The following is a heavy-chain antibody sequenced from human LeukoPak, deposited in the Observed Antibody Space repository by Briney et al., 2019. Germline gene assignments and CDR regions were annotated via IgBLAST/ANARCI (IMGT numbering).Heavy chain of an antibody. CDR1: GFTFSSYG. D-gene: IGHD1-26*01. Sequence: GGSLRLSCAASGFTFSSYGMHWVRQAPGKGLEWVAVLWYDGSNKYYADSVKGRFTISRDNSKNTLYLQMNSLRAEDTAVYYCARDRSGSYPGYYFDYWGQGTLVTVSS. J-gene: IGHJ4*02. CDR3: ARDRSGSYPGYYFDY. CDR2: LWYDGSNK. V-gene: IGHV3-33*01.